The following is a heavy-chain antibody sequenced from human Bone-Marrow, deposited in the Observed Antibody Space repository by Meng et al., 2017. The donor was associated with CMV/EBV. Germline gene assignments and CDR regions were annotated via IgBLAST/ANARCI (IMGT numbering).Heavy chain of an antibody. CDR3: ARDLHGGWSLDY. D-gene: IGHD6-19*01. J-gene: IGHJ4*02. V-gene: IGHV1-2*02. CDR2: INPKSGVT. Sequence: ASGKVSCKASGYTFSDYFLHWVRQAPGQGLEWMGWINPKSGVTNYAQRFQDRVTMTTDTSIRTVYMDLSRLTSDDTAIYYCARDLHGGWSLDYWGQGTLVTVSS. CDR1: GYTFSDYF.